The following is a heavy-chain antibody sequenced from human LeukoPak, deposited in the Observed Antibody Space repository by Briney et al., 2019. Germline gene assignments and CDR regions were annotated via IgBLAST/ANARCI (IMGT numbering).Heavy chain of an antibody. J-gene: IGHJ3*02. CDR1: GGSISSDF. V-gene: IGHV4-59*13. CDR2: IYYSGST. Sequence: PSETLSLTCTVSGGSISSDFWIWVRQPPGKGLEWIGYIYYSGSTNYNPSLKSRVTISVDTSKNQFSLKLSSVTAADTAVYYCARVIRYCSGGSCYATPYDAFDIWGQGTMVTVSS. CDR3: ARVIRYCSGGSCYATPYDAFDI. D-gene: IGHD2-15*01.